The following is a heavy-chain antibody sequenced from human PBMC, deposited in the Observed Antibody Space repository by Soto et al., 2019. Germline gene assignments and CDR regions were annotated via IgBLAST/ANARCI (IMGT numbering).Heavy chain of an antibody. CDR2: TSYDENFK. CDR1: GFTFSGYA. J-gene: IGHJ4*02. D-gene: IGHD6-6*01. CDR3: ARQGGSSGIWYFDY. Sequence: QVQLVESGGGVVQPGRSLRLSCAASGFTFSGYAMHWVRQAPGKRLEWVAATSYDENFKYYADSVKGRFTISRDNSKHTLFLQMNRLRTEDTAMYYSARQGGSSGIWYFDYWGQGSLVTVSS. V-gene: IGHV3-30*04.